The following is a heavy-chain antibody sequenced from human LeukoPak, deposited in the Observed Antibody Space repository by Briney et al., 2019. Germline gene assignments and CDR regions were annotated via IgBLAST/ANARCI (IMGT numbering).Heavy chain of an antibody. V-gene: IGHV4-39*07. J-gene: IGHJ6*03. CDR1: GGSISSSSYY. Sequence: PSETLSLTCTVSGGSISSSSYYWGWIRQPPGKGLEWIGSIYYSGSTYYNPSLKRRVTISVDTSKNQFSLKLSSVTAADTAVYYCAREGKITMVRGVIRYYYMDVWGKGTTVTISS. D-gene: IGHD3-10*01. CDR2: IYYSGST. CDR3: AREGKITMVRGVIRYYYMDV.